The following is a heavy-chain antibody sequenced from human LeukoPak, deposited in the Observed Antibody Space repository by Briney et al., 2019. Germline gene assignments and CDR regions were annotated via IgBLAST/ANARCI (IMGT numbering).Heavy chain of an antibody. J-gene: IGHJ3*02. CDR1: GFTFKSYG. Sequence: GGSLRLSCAASGFTFKSYGMHWVRQAPGKGLEWVALISFDGSYKDYADSVKGRFTISRDNSKNTLYLQMNSLRAEDTAVYYCAKVGFPTHDAFDIWGQGTMVTVSS. V-gene: IGHV3-30*18. CDR3: AKVGFPTHDAFDI. CDR2: ISFDGSYK.